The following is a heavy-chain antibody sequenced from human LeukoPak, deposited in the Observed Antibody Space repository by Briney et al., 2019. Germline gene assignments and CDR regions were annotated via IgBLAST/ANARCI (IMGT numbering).Heavy chain of an antibody. Sequence: GGSLRLSCSASGFTFSSYAMSWVRQAPGKGLEWVSLIYSGGSTYNADSVKDRFTISRDNSKNTVYLQMNSLRAEDTAVYYCASRTTVTDADGFDIWGQGTVVTVSS. J-gene: IGHJ3*02. D-gene: IGHD4-17*01. V-gene: IGHV3-66*01. CDR3: ASRTTVTDADGFDI. CDR2: IYSGGST. CDR1: GFTFSSYA.